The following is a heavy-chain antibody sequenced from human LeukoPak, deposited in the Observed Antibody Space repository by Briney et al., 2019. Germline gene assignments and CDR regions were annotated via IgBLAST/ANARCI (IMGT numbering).Heavy chain of an antibody. CDR2: INTDGRST. D-gene: IGHD3-22*01. CDR1: GFTLSSYW. CDR3: ATYSSLNRREFQY. V-gene: IGHV3-74*03. Sequence: GGSLRLSCAASGFTLSSYWMHWARQAPGKGLEWVSRINTDGRSTTYADSVKGRFTISRDNAKNTVYLQMNSLRAEDTAVYYCATYSSLNRREFQYWGQGTLLTVSS. J-gene: IGHJ1*01.